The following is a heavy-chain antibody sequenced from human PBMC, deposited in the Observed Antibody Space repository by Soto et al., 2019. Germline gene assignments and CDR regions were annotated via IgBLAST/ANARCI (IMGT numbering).Heavy chain of an antibody. D-gene: IGHD2-21*02. CDR1: GYTFTRYD. CDR2: MIPKSGNA. J-gene: IGHJ4*02. V-gene: IGHV1-8*01. CDR3: VRSLVTNSFDY. Sequence: QVQLVQSGAEVKEPGASVKVSCKASGYTFTRYDINWVRQATGQGLEWMGWMIPKSGNAGYAQKFQGRVTMTRNTSISTAYMELSSLRPEDKGVYYCVRSLVTNSFDYWGQGTLVTVSS.